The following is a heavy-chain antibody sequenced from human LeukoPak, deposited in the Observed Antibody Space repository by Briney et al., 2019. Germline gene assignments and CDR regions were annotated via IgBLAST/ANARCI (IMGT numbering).Heavy chain of an antibody. V-gene: IGHV4-39*01. CDR3: ARHRQSFVRTTLGTNWSFDD. J-gene: IGHJ4*02. Sequence: PSETLSLTCTVSGVSISSGGSYWGWIRQPPGKGLEWIGTISYSGTTYYPPSLKSRVTMSVDTSKNHFSLRLSSVTAADTAVYFCARHRQSFVRTTLGTNWSFDDWGQGTLVTVSS. D-gene: IGHD1-1*01. CDR1: GVSISSGGSY. CDR2: ISYSGTT.